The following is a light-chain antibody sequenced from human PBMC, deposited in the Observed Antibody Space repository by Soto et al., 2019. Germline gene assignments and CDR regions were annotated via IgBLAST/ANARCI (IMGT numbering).Light chain of an antibody. J-gene: IGLJ3*02. CDR3: EAWDSNLSGGV. Sequence: QSVLTQPPSVSAAPGQKGTVSCSGSRSNIGNNYVSWYQHLPGTAPKLLMYDNDKRPSGIPDRFSASKSGTSATLDITGLQTGDEADYYCEAWDSNLSGGVFGGGTKLTVL. V-gene: IGLV1-51*01. CDR1: RSNIGNNY. CDR2: DND.